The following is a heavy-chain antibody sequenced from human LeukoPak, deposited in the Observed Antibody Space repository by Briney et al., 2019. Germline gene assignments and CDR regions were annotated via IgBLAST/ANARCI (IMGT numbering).Heavy chain of an antibody. V-gene: IGHV4-61*03. Sequence: SETLSLTCTVSGGSISSGSYSWTWIRQPPGKGLEWIGYVDHTGGTKFNPSLNGRVSISRDTSNNFFSLRLRSVTAADTAVYFCARGRVSSSTWYSTYYYFFYMDFWGKGTTVTVSS. D-gene: IGHD4-11*01. J-gene: IGHJ6*03. CDR2: VDHTGGT. CDR3: ARGRVSSSTWYSTYYYFFYMDF. CDR1: GGSISSGSYS.